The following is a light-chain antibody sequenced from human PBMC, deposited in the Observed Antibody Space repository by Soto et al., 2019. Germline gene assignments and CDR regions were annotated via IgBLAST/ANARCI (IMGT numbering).Light chain of an antibody. J-gene: IGLJ1*01. CDR3: QSYDSSLCCYI. CDR2: ENN. V-gene: IGLV1-40*01. CDR1: SSNIGAGYE. Sequence: QSVLTQPPSVSEAPGQRVTISCTGSSSNIGAGYEAHWYQQVPGTAPKLLIYENNNRPSGVPDRFSGSKSGTSASLAITGVQADDEAEYYYQSYDSSLCCYIFGTGTKVTVL.